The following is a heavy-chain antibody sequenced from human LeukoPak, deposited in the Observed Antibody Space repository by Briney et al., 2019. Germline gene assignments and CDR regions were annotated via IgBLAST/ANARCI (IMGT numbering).Heavy chain of an antibody. J-gene: IGHJ4*02. CDR3: ASCIAVADSFDY. CDR1: GYSFTSYW. Sequence: GESLKLSCKGSGYSFTSYWIGWVRQMPGKGLEWMGIIYPGDSDIRYSPSFQGQVTISVDKSISTAYLQWSSLKASDTAMYYCASCIAVADSFDYWGQGTLVTVSS. D-gene: IGHD6-19*01. CDR2: IYPGDSDI. V-gene: IGHV5-51*01.